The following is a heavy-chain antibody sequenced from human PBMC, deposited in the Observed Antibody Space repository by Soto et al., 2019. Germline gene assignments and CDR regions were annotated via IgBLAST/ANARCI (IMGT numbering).Heavy chain of an antibody. CDR1: GFTFSSYA. V-gene: IGHV3-64D*06. J-gene: IGHJ4*02. CDR2: ISSNGGST. CDR3: MKGLRFLEWFRFGKDY. D-gene: IGHD3-3*01. Sequence: PGGSLRLSCSASGFTFSSYAMHWVRQAPGKGLEYASAISSNGGSTYYADSVKGRFTISRDNSKNTLYLQMSSLRAEDTAVYYCMKGLRFLEWFRFGKDYWGQGTLVTVSS.